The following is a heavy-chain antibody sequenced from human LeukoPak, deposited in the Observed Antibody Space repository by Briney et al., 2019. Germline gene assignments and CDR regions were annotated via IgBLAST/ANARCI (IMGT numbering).Heavy chain of an antibody. J-gene: IGHJ3*02. CDR3: ARDRATGNDYEGTGDAFDI. CDR2: IYSGGST. CDR1: GFTFSSYA. D-gene: IGHD4-17*01. V-gene: IGHV3-53*01. Sequence: PGGSLRLSCAASGFTFSSYAMSWVRQAPGKGLEWVSVIYSGGSTYYADSVKGRFTISRDNSKNTLYLQMNSLRAEDTAVYYCARDRATGNDYEGTGDAFDIWGQGTMVTVSS.